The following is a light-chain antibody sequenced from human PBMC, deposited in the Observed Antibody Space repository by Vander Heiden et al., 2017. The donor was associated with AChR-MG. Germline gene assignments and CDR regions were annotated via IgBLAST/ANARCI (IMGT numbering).Light chain of an antibody. CDR2: DAS. CDR1: QSVSSF. V-gene: IGKV3-11*01. J-gene: IGKJ2*01. CDR3: QQRCNWHHT. Sequence: IVLTQSPATLSLSPGERATLSCRASQSVSSFLAWYQQKPGQAPRLLIYDASNRATGIPARFSGSGSGTDFTLTISSLELEDFAVYYCQQRCNWHHTFGQGTKLEIK.